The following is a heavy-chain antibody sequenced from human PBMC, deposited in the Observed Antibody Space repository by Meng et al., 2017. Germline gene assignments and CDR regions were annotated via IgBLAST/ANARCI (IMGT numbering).Heavy chain of an antibody. CDR2: IYWDDDK. D-gene: IGHD1-26*01. CDR3: AHRISGSYLGGNWFDP. V-gene: IGHV2-5*02. Sequence: FKGVVSNLGKPPQILTLTCRFFWCSPSSRGGGVGWIRQPPGKALEWLALIYWDDDKRYSPSLKSSLTITKDTSKNQVVLTMTNMDPVDTATYYCAHRISGSYLGGNWFDPWGQGTLVTVFS. CDR1: WCSPSSRGGG. J-gene: IGHJ5*02.